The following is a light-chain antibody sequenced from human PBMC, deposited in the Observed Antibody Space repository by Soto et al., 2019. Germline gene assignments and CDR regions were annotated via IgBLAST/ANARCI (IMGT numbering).Light chain of an antibody. J-gene: IGLJ1*01. CDR3: SSYTASSTYV. V-gene: IGLV2-14*03. CDR1: SSDVGGYNY. CDR2: DVS. Sequence: QSALTQPASVSGSPGQSITISCTGTSSDVGGYNYVSWYQHHPGKAPKLMIFDVSNRPSGVSNRFSGSKSGNTASLTISGLQDEDEADYYCSSYTASSTYVFGTGTKVTVL.